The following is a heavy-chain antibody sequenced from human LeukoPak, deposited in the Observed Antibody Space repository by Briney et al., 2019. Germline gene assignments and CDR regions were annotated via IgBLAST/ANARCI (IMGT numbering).Heavy chain of an antibody. CDR2: ISDDGSNE. J-gene: IGHJ4*02. Sequence: PGGSLRLSCAASGFTFSSYGMHWVRQAPGKGLEWVAVISDDGSNEYYVDSVKGRFTISRDNSKNTLYLQMNSLRAEDTAVYYCAKEPENYYDSSGYYHYWGQGTL. D-gene: IGHD3-22*01. CDR1: GFTFSSYG. CDR3: AKEPENYYDSSGYYHY. V-gene: IGHV3-30*18.